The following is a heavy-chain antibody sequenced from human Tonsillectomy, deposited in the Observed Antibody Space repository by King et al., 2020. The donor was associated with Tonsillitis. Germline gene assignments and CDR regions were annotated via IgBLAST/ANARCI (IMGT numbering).Heavy chain of an antibody. V-gene: IGHV3-23*04. J-gene: IGHJ6*02. CDR1: GFTVSSYA. CDR2: FSGSGGST. Sequence: VQLVESGGGLVQPGGSLRLSCAASGFTVSSYAMSWVRQAPGKGLEWVSSFSGSGGSTYYADSVKGRFTISRDNSKNTLYLQMNSLRAEVTAVYYCAKPGGYYYDSSGFSRDYYYGMDVWGQGTTVTVSS. CDR3: AKPGGYYYDSSGFSRDYYYGMDV. D-gene: IGHD3-22*01.